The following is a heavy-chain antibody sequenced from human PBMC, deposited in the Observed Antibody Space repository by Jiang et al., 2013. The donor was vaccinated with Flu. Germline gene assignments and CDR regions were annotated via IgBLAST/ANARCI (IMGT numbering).Heavy chain of an antibody. V-gene: IGHV1-58*02. CDR3: AAEYSNTYYYYGMDV. Sequence: EVKKPGTSVKVSCKASGFTFTSSAMQWVRQARGQRLEWIGWIVVGSGNTNYAQKFQERVTITRDMSTSTAYMELSSLRSEDTAVYYCAAEYSNTYYYYGMDVWGQGTTVTVSS. J-gene: IGHJ6*02. CDR1: GFTFTSSA. CDR2: IVVGSGNT. D-gene: IGHD6-13*01.